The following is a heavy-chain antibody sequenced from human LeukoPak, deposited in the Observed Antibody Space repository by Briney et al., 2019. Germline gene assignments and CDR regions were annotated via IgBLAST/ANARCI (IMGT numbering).Heavy chain of an antibody. CDR2: ISSSSSYI. V-gene: IGHV3-21*01. CDR1: GFTFSSYS. D-gene: IGHD6-13*01. Sequence: GGSLGLSCAASGFTFSSYSMNWVRQAPGKGLEWVSSISSSSSYIYYADSVKGRFTISRDNAKNSLYLQMNSLRAEDTAVYYCARGGQQLVTGYWGQGTLVTVSS. J-gene: IGHJ4*02. CDR3: ARGGQQLVTGY.